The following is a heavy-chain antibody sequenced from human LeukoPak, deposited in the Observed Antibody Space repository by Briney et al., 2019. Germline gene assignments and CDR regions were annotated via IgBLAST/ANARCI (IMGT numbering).Heavy chain of an antibody. CDR1: GFTFSTYT. D-gene: IGHD1-26*01. Sequence: GGSLRLSCAASGFTFSTYTMNWVRQAPGKGLEWVSSISSRSSYIYYADSVKGRFTISRDNAKNSLYLQMNSLRAEDTAVYYCARESGSYYNWGQGTLVTVSS. V-gene: IGHV3-21*01. J-gene: IGHJ4*02. CDR3: ARESGSYYN. CDR2: ISSRSSYI.